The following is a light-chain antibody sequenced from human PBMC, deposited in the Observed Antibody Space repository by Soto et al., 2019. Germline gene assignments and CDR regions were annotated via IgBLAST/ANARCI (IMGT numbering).Light chain of an antibody. Sequence: QSALTQPASVSGSPGQSITISCNGTSNDVGDYNYVSWYQQHPDKAPKLIIYEVRNRPSGVSFRFSGSKSGNTASLIISGLQAGDEADYYCCSYTITSSRVFGTGTKLTVL. CDR1: SNDVGDYNY. CDR2: EVR. V-gene: IGLV2-14*01. CDR3: CSYTITSSRV. J-gene: IGLJ1*01.